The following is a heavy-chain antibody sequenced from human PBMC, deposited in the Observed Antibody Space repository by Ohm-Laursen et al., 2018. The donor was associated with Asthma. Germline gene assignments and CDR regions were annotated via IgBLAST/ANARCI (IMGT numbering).Heavy chain of an antibody. V-gene: IGHV1-2*06. CDR3: ARAHPRYYYYGMDV. J-gene: IGHJ6*02. CDR1: GYTFTGYY. Sequence: ASVKVSCNASGYTFTGYYMHWVRQAPGQGLEWMGRINPNSGGTNYAQKFQGRVTMTRDTSISTAYMELSRLRSDDTAVYHCARAHPRYYYYGMDVWGQGTTVTVSS. CDR2: INPNSGGT.